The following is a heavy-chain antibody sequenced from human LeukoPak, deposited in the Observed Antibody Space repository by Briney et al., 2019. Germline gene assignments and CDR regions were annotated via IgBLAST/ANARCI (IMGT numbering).Heavy chain of an antibody. D-gene: IGHD2-15*01. V-gene: IGHV3-21*01. CDR3: ARDARYCSGGSCCDY. Sequence: GGSLRLSCAASGFTFSSYSMNWVRQAPGKGLEWVSSISSSSSYIYYADSVNGRFTISRDNAKNSLYLQMNSLRAEDTAVYYCARDARYCSGGSCCDYWGQGTLVTVSS. CDR2: ISSSSSYI. CDR1: GFTFSSYS. J-gene: IGHJ4*02.